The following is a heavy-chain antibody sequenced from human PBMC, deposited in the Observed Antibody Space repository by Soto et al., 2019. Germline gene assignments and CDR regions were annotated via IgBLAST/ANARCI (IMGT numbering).Heavy chain of an antibody. J-gene: IGHJ4*02. V-gene: IGHV2-5*02. CDR1: GFSLSTTAEG. CDR3: AHGSCSSADCYPNPYLDY. D-gene: IGHD2-2*01. CDR2: IYWDDDE. Sequence: QITLKESGPTLVKPTQTLTLTCTFSGFSLSTTAEGVGWIRQPPGKALEWLVLIYWDDDERYSPSLKSRLTSTKDTSKNQVVLTMTNVDPVDTATYYCAHGSCSSADCYPNPYLDYWGQGILVTVSS.